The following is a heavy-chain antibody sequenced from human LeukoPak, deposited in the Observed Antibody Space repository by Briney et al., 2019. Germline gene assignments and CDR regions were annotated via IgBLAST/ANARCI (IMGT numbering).Heavy chain of an antibody. CDR2: ISHTGST. Sequence: SETLSLTCTVSSGPITSTKWWSWVRQPPGKGVEWIGEISHTGSTNYNPSFNSRVTMSVDKSKNQFSLNLKSVTAADTALYYCASSSLVVVVTYGFDIWGRGTAVTVSS. V-gene: IGHV4-4*02. CDR1: SGPITSTKW. D-gene: IGHD2-21*01. J-gene: IGHJ3*02. CDR3: ASSSLVVVVTYGFDI.